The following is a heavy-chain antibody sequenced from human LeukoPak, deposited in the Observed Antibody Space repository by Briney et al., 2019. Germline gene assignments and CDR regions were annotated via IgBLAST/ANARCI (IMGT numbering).Heavy chain of an antibody. Sequence: GGSLRLSCAASGFTFSDYYMTWIRQAPGKGLEWVSYITSSGNTIYYADSVKGRFTISRDNAKNSLYLQMNSLRAEDTAVYYCARDQYCSTTSCYDRPPDYWGQGTLVIVSS. D-gene: IGHD2-2*01. CDR1: GFTFSDYY. CDR3: ARDQYCSTTSCYDRPPDY. CDR2: ITSSGNTI. V-gene: IGHV3-11*01. J-gene: IGHJ4*02.